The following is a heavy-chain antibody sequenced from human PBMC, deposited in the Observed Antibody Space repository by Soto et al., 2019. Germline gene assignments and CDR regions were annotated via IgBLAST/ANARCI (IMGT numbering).Heavy chain of an antibody. D-gene: IGHD2-15*01. Sequence: ASVKVSCKASGYIFTGYDMHWVRQAPAQGLAWLGWINPNSGGTNYAQKFQGWVTMTRDTSISTAYMELSRLRSDDTAVYYCAREYCSGGSCSHRTEYYFDYWGQGALVTVSS. V-gene: IGHV1-2*04. J-gene: IGHJ4*02. CDR1: GYIFTGYD. CDR3: AREYCSGGSCSHRTEYYFDY. CDR2: INPNSGGT.